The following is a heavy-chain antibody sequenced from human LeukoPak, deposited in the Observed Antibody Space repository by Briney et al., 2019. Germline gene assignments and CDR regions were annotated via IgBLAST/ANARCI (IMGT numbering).Heavy chain of an antibody. CDR1: GFTFSRYE. CDR2: ISSSGGTM. Sequence: PGGSLRLSCAASGFTFSRYEMSWVRQAPGKGLEWVSYISSSGGTMYYADSVKGRLTISRDNAKNSLYLQMNSLRAEDTAAYYCARVGSLVHYFDYWGQGTLVTVSS. D-gene: IGHD2-8*02. J-gene: IGHJ4*02. CDR3: ARVGSLVHYFDY. V-gene: IGHV3-48*03.